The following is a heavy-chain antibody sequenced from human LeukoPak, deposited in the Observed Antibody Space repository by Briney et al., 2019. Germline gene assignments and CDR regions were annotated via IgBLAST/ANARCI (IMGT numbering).Heavy chain of an antibody. CDR3: ARHRPGYRNGYASFDY. J-gene: IGHJ4*02. Sequence: GESLKISCKGSGYSFSTYWISWVRQMPGKGLEWGGRIDPSDSYTNYSPSFQGHVTISPDKSISTAYLQWSSLKASDTAMYYCARHRPGYRNGYASFDYWGQGTLVTVSS. CDR1: GYSFSTYW. CDR2: IDPSDSYT. V-gene: IGHV5-10-1*01. D-gene: IGHD5-12*01.